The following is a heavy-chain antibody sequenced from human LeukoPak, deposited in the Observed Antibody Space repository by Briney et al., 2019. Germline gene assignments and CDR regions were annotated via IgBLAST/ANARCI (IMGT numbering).Heavy chain of an antibody. Sequence: GGSLRLSCAASGFTFSDYWMHWVRQAPGKGLVWVSRINGDGSSTSYADSVKGRLTISRDNVKNTLYLQMNSLRAEDTAVYYCARDNGPYDYWGQGTLVTVSS. J-gene: IGHJ4*02. V-gene: IGHV3-74*01. CDR3: ARDNGPYDY. CDR2: INGDGSST. D-gene: IGHD2-8*01. CDR1: GFTFSDYW.